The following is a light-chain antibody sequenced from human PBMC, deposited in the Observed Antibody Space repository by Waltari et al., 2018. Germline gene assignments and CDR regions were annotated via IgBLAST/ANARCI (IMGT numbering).Light chain of an antibody. J-gene: IGLJ2*01. V-gene: IGLV2-14*03. CDR2: DVT. CDR1: RSAIGDYNY. Sequence: QSALTQPASVSGSPGQSITISCTGTRSAIGDYNYVSWYQQHPGKAPKLIIFDVTNRPSGVSDRFSGSKSGNTASLTISALQAEDEGDYYCSPYRSTISVVFGGGTKVTVL. CDR3: SPYRSTISVV.